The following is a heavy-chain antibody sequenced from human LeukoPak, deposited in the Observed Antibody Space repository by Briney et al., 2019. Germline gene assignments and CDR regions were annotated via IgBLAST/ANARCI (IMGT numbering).Heavy chain of an antibody. Sequence: SETLSLTCTVSGGSISSYYWSWIRQPPGEGLEWIGYIYYSGSTNYNPSLKSRVTISVDTSKNQYSLKLSSVTAADTAVYYCARDRGRLDYFDYWGQGTLVTVSS. CDR2: IYYSGST. CDR3: ARDRGRLDYFDY. D-gene: IGHD3-9*01. J-gene: IGHJ4*02. CDR1: GGSISSYY. V-gene: IGHV4-59*01.